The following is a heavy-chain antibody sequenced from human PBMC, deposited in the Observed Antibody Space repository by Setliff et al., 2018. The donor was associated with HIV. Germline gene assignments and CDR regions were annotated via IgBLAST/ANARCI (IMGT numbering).Heavy chain of an antibody. CDR2: IKQDGSEK. CDR1: GFTFSSYW. CDR3: TTSDYDYVWGTTKGAFDI. Sequence: GGSLRLSCAASGFTFSSYWINWVRQAPGKGLEWVANIKQDGSEKYYVDSVRGRFTISRDNSKNTLYLQMNSLKTEDTAVYYCTTSDYDYVWGTTKGAFDIWGQGTMVTVSS. V-gene: IGHV3-7*03. J-gene: IGHJ3*02. D-gene: IGHD3-16*01.